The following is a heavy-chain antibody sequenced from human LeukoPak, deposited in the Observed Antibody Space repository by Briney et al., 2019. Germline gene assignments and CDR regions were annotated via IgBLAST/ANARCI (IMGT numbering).Heavy chain of an antibody. J-gene: IGHJ4*02. V-gene: IGHV1-8*01. D-gene: IGHD6-6*01. CDR1: GYTFTIYD. Sequence: GASVTVSFKASGYTFTIYDINWVRQAPGQGLEWMGWMNPNSGNTGYAQKFQGRGTMTRNTTISTAYMELSSLRSEDTAVYYCARGSSFWYSSSPDYWGQGTLVTVSS. CDR3: ARGSSFWYSSSPDY. CDR2: MNPNSGNT.